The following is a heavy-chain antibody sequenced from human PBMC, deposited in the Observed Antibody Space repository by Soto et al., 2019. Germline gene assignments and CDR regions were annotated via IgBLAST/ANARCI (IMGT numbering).Heavy chain of an antibody. J-gene: IGHJ4*02. CDR1: GGSINRSF. D-gene: IGHD3-10*01. CDR3: ARRADYYCYFEN. V-gene: IGHV4-4*08. Sequence: QVQLQESGPGLVKPSETLSLTCSVAGGSINRSFWSWLRQSPGKGLEWIGYICSSGSTSYNPSLKSRVTMSVDASNNQFYLNLRSVTAADTAVYYCARRADYYCYFENWGQGTLVTVSA. CDR2: ICSSGST.